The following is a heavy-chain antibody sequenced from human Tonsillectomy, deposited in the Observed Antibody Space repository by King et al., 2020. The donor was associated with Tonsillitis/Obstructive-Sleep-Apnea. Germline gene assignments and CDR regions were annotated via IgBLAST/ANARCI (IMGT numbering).Heavy chain of an antibody. D-gene: IGHD1-1*01. CDR3: AXXKVAXXTKXXY. J-gene: IGHJ4*02. CDR2: MKQDGGEI. Sequence: VQLVESXGGLVQPGGSLXLSCAASGFTFSTYWMXWVRQTPGKGLEWVANMKQDGGEIYYVDSVKGRFTISRDNAKKSLYLQMNSLRVEGTAVYYCAXXKVAXXTKXXYWGXXTLVTVS. CDR1: GFTFSTYW. V-gene: IGHV3-7*01.